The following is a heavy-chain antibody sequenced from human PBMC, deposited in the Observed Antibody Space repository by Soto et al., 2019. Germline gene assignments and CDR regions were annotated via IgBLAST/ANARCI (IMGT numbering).Heavy chain of an antibody. V-gene: IGHV3-33*01. D-gene: IGHD6-6*01. Sequence: VRSLRLSCAASGFTFSSYGMHWVRQAPGKGLEWVAVIWYDGSNKYYADSVKGRFTISRDNSKNTLYLQMNSLRAEDTAVYYCARAEQSPPSARYYYYGMDVWGQGTTVTVSS. J-gene: IGHJ6*02. CDR3: ARAEQSPPSARYYYYGMDV. CDR1: GFTFSSYG. CDR2: IWYDGSNK.